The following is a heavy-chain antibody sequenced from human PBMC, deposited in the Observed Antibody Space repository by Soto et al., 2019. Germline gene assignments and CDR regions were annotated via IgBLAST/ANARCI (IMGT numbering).Heavy chain of an antibody. Sequence: KNVASVKVSCKASGYTFTSYGISWVRQAPGKGLEWMGGISAEDGETIYAQKFQGRVTMTEDTSTDTAYMELSSLRSEDTAVYYCATEGYVAERNFDYWGQGTLVTVSS. CDR3: ATEGYVAERNFDY. CDR1: GYTFTSYG. D-gene: IGHD3-16*01. CDR2: ISAEDGET. V-gene: IGHV1-18*01. J-gene: IGHJ4*02.